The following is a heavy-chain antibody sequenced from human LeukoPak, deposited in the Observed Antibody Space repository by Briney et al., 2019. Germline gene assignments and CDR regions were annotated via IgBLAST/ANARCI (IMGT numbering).Heavy chain of an antibody. CDR3: ARDRAAVFDYYGSGSYNY. D-gene: IGHD3-10*01. V-gene: IGHV3-30*02. CDR1: GFTFSSYG. CDR2: IRYDGSNK. J-gene: IGHJ4*02. Sequence: GGSLRLSCAASGFTFSSYGMHWVRQAPGKGLEWVAFIRYDGSNKFYADSVKGRFTISRDNAKNSLYLQMNSLRAEDTAVYYCARDRAAVFDYYGSGSYNYWGQGTLVTVSS.